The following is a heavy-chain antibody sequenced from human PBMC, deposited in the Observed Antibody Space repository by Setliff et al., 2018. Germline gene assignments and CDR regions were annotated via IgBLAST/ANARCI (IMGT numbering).Heavy chain of an antibody. Sequence: PSETLSLTCTVSGGSISSYYWSWIRQPPGKGLEWIGYIYTSGITNYNPSLKSRLIISVDAPDNQFSVKLSSVTAADTAVYYCARHERISLMADDYWGLGTLVTVSS. D-gene: IGHD3-22*01. J-gene: IGHJ4*02. CDR3: ARHERISLMADDY. CDR1: GGSISSYY. V-gene: IGHV4-4*08. CDR2: IYTSGIT.